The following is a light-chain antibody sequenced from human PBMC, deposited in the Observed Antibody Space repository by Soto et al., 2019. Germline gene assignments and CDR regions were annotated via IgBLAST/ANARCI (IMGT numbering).Light chain of an antibody. CDR2: GAS. CDR1: QSVTSRY. Sequence: EIVLTQSTGTLSVSPGGRATLSCRASQSVTSRYLGWYQQKPGQTPRLLIHGASSRAAGIPDRFSGSGSGTDFTLTISRLEPEDFAVYYCQQYDSSPYTFGQGTKLEIK. CDR3: QQYDSSPYT. J-gene: IGKJ2*01. V-gene: IGKV3-20*01.